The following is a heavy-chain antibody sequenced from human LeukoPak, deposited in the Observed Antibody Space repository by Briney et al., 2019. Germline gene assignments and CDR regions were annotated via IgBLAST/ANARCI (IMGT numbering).Heavy chain of an antibody. V-gene: IGHV3-20*01. J-gene: IGHJ4*02. CDR1: GFTFDDYG. CDR3: ARDLRYCSGGSCYSDY. CDR2: INWNGGST. D-gene: IGHD2-15*01. Sequence: GGSLRLSCAASGFTFDDYGMSWVRQAPGEGLEWVSGINWNGGSTGYADSVKGRFTISRDNAKNSLYLQMNSLRAEDTALYHCARDLRYCSGGSCYSDYWGQGTLVTVSS.